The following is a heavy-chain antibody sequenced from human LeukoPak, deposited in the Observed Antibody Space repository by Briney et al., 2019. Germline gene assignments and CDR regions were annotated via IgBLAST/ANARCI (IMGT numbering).Heavy chain of an antibody. J-gene: IGHJ4*02. D-gene: IGHD2-15*01. CDR2: ISYDGSHK. Sequence: PGRSLRLSCAASGFTFTTYGMHWVRQAPGKGLEWVAVISYDGSHKYYADSVKGRFTISRDNSKNTLYLQMNSLRAEDTAVYYCAKDFAVVGASSFDYRGQGTLVTVSS. CDR1: GFTFTTYG. V-gene: IGHV3-30*18. CDR3: AKDFAVVGASSFDY.